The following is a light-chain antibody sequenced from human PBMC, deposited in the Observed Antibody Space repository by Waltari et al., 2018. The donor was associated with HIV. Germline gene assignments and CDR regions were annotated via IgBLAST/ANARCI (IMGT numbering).Light chain of an antibody. Sequence: QSALTQPASVSGSPGQSITISCTGTSSDVGAYNYVSWYQQHPGKAPKLMIYDVSNRPSWVSNRFSGSKSGSTASLTISGLQAQDEADYYCSSYTSNTFYVFGTGTKVTVL. V-gene: IGLV2-14*03. CDR3: SSYTSNTFYV. CDR1: SSDVGAYNY. J-gene: IGLJ1*01. CDR2: DVS.